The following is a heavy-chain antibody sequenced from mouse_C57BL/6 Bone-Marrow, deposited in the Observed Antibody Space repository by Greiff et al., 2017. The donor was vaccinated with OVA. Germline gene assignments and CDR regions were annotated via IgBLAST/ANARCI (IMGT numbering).Heavy chain of an antibody. Sequence: VQLQQSGAELARPGASVKLSCKASGYTFTSYGISWVKQRTGQGLEWIGEIYPRSGNTYYNETFKGKATLTADKSSSTAYMELRSLTSEDSAVYFCARGGYYPYYFDYWGQGTTLTVSS. D-gene: IGHD2-3*01. V-gene: IGHV1-81*01. CDR3: ARGGYYPYYFDY. J-gene: IGHJ2*01. CDR1: GYTFTSYG. CDR2: IYPRSGNT.